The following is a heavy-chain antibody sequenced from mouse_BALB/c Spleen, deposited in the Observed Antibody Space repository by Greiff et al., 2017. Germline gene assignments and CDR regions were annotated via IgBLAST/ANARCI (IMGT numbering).Heavy chain of an antibody. CDR3: VRTNYGPYFDY. V-gene: IGHV2-9-2*01. D-gene: IGHD1-2*01. J-gene: IGHJ2*01. CDR2: IWTGGGT. CDR1: GFSLTSYD. Sequence: QVQLKQSGPGLVAPSQSLSITCTVSGFSLTSYDISWIRQPPGKGLEWLGVIWTGGGTNYNSAFMSRLSISKDNSKSQVFLKMNSLQTDDTAIYYCVRTNYGPYFDYWGQGTTLTVSS.